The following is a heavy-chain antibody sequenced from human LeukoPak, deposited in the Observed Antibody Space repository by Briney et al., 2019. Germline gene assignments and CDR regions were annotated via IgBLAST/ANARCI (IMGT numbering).Heavy chain of an antibody. J-gene: IGHJ4*02. CDR1: GFTFSDYY. CDR3: ARDLAAAEDRAPPDY. D-gene: IGHD6-13*01. V-gene: IGHV3-11*04. Sequence: GGSLRLSCAASGFTFSDYYMTWIRQAPGKGLEWISFISSSGDSLYYADSVEGRFTISRDNAKDSVYLQMNSLRAEDTAVYYCARDLAAAEDRAPPDYWGQGTLVTVSS. CDR2: ISSSGDSL.